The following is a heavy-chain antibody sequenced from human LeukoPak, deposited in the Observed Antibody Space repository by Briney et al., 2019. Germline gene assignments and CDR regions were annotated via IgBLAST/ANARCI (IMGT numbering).Heavy chain of an antibody. J-gene: IGHJ5*02. V-gene: IGHV4-34*01. Sequence: SETLSLTCAVYAGSFSGYYWSWIRQPPGKGLEWIGEINHSGSTNYNPSLKSRVTISVDTSKNQFSLKLSSVTAADTAVYYCARSLQIIAAGYNWFDPWGQGTLVTVSS. CDR1: AGSFSGYY. D-gene: IGHD6-13*01. CDR3: ARSLQIIAAGYNWFDP. CDR2: INHSGST.